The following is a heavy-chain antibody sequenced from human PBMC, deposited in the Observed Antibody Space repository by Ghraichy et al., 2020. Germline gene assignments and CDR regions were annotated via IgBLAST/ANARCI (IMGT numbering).Heavy chain of an antibody. CDR3: ARDAPPYYYGSGSYHDY. D-gene: IGHD3-10*01. CDR2: VDYRGST. V-gene: IGHV4-59*11. CDR1: GGSISSHY. Sequence: SETLSLTCTVSGGSISSHYWSWIRQPPGKGLEWIGYVDYRGSTNYNPSLKSRVTISGDTSKNQFSLKLSSVTAADTAVYYCARDAPPYYYGSGSYHDYWGPGNPGTVSP. J-gene: IGHJ4*02.